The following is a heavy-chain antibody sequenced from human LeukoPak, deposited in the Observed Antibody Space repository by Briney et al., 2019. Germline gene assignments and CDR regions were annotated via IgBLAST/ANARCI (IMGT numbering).Heavy chain of an antibody. V-gene: IGHV3-53*01. CDR3: AKEGDFYDILTDY. J-gene: IGHJ4*02. D-gene: IGHD3-9*01. CDR2: IYSGGST. CDR1: GFTVSSNY. Sequence: PGGSLRLSCAASGFTVSSNYMSWVRQAPGKGLEWVSVIYSGGSTYYAGSVKGRFTLSRDNSKNTLYLQMNSLRAEDTAVYYCAKEGDFYDILTDYWGQGTLVTVSS.